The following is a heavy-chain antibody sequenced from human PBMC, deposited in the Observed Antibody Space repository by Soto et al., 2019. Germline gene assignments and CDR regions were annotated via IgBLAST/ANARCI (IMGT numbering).Heavy chain of an antibody. Sequence: QVQLVQSGAEVKKPGASVKVSCKASGYTFTSYAMHWVRQAPGQRLEWMGWINAGNGNTKYSQKFQGRVTITRDTSASTAYMELSSLTSVDTAVCYCGRIPSLVYYYFDYWGQGTLVTVSS. V-gene: IGHV1-3*01. CDR2: INAGNGNT. D-gene: IGHD3-9*01. CDR1: GYTFTSYA. J-gene: IGHJ4*02. CDR3: GRIPSLVYYYFDY.